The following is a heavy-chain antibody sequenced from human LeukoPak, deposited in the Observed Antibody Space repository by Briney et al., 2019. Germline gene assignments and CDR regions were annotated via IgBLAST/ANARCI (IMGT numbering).Heavy chain of an antibody. J-gene: IGHJ4*02. V-gene: IGHV3-7*01. Sequence: GGSLRLSCAASGFTFSRYWMTWVRQSPGKGLEWVANINQDGSEKYYGDSVTGRFTISRDNAENSLFLQMNSLRADDTGVYCCARAREAPANVFPDHWGQGVVVTVPS. D-gene: IGHD2-15*01. CDR2: INQDGSEK. CDR1: GFTFSRYW. CDR3: ARAREAPANVFPDH.